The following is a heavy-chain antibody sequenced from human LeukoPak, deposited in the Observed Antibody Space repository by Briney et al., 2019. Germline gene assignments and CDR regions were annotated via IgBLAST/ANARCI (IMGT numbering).Heavy chain of an antibody. Sequence: SETLSLTCTVSGGSISSYYWSWIRQPPGKGLEWIGYIYYSGSTNYNPSLKSRVTISVDTSKNQFSLKLSSVTAADTAVYYCARDPAGPAGDGYFDYWGQGTLVTVSS. D-gene: IGHD7-27*01. J-gene: IGHJ4*02. CDR1: GGSISSYY. CDR2: IYYSGST. CDR3: ARDPAGPAGDGYFDY. V-gene: IGHV4-59*01.